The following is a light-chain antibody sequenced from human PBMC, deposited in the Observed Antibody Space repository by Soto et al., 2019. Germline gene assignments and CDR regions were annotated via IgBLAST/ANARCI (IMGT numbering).Light chain of an antibody. CDR1: HSVTSS. J-gene: IGKJ4*01. Sequence: EIVLTQSPATLSLSPGDRATLSCRASHSVTSSLAWFQQKPGQAPRLLIYDVSHRATAIPARFSGSGSGTDFTLTISSLEPEDFAVYYCQQRTTWPTFGGGTKVEIK. CDR3: QQRTTWPT. CDR2: DVS. V-gene: IGKV3-11*01.